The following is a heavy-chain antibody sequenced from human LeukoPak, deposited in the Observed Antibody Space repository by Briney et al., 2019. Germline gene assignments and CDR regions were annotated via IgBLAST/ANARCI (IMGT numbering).Heavy chain of an antibody. CDR1: GFTFSSYE. V-gene: IGHV3-48*03. D-gene: IGHD4-17*01. CDR2: ISSSGSTI. Sequence: GGSLRLSCAASGFTFSSYEMNWVRQAPGKGLEWVSYISSSGSTIYYADSAKGRFTISRDNAKNSLYLQMNSLRAEDTAVYYCARASDYGDYVARFDYWGQGTLVTVSS. CDR3: ARASDYGDYVARFDY. J-gene: IGHJ4*02.